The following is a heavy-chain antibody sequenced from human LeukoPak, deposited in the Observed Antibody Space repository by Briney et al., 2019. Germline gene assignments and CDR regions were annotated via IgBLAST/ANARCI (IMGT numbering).Heavy chain of an antibody. CDR3: ARGPYAYTSSATLGSYNWFDP. J-gene: IGHJ5*02. V-gene: IGHV5-51*01. CDR2: IYPGDSHT. CDR1: GYSFPNYW. D-gene: IGHD2-2*02. Sequence: GESLKISCKGSGYSFPNYWIGWVRQMPGKGLEWMGIIYPGDSHTRYSPSFQDQVTISVDKSISTAYLQWSSLKASDTAMYYCARGPYAYTSSATLGSYNWFDPWGRGSLVTVSS.